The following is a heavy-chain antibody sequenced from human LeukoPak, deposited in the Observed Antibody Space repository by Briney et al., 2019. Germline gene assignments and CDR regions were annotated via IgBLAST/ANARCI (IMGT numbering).Heavy chain of an antibody. D-gene: IGHD5-18*01. CDR2: ISYDGSNK. CDR1: GFTFSSYA. CDR3: AREGRKDTRIQLWTTVPVHFDY. J-gene: IGHJ4*02. Sequence: PGGSLRLSCAASGFTFSSYAMHWARQAPGKGLEWVAVISYDGSNKYYADSVKGRFTISRDNSKNTLYLQMNSLRAEDTAVYYCAREGRKDTRIQLWTTVPVHFDYWGQGTLVTVSS. V-gene: IGHV3-30-3*01.